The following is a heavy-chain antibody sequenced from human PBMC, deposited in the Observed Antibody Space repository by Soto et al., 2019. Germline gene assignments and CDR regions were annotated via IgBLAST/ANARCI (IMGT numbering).Heavy chain of an antibody. V-gene: IGHV4-30-4*01. CDR2: IYYSGST. Sequence: SETQSLTCTVSGGSISSGDCYWSWIRQPPGKGLEWIGYIYYSGSTYYNPSLKSRVTISVDTSKNQFSLKLSSVTAADTAVYYCARTMVVTQNWFDPWGQGTLVTVSS. J-gene: IGHJ5*02. D-gene: IGHD2-21*02. CDR1: GGSISSGDCY. CDR3: ARTMVVTQNWFDP.